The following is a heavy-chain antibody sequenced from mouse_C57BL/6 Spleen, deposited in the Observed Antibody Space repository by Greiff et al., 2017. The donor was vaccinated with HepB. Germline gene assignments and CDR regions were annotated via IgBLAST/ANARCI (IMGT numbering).Heavy chain of an antibody. CDR3: AREELGAMDY. Sequence: EVKLVESGGGLVQSGRSLRLSCATSGFTFSDFYMEWVRQAPGKGPEWIAASRNKANDYTTEYSASVKGRFIVSRDTSQSILYLQMNALRAEDTAIYYCAREELGAMDYWGQGTSVTVSS. J-gene: IGHJ4*01. CDR1: GFTFSDFY. D-gene: IGHD3-3*01. V-gene: IGHV7-1*01. CDR2: SRNKANDYTT.